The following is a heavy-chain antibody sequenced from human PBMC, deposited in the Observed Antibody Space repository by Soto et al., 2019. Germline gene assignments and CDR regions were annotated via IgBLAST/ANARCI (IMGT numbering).Heavy chain of an antibody. Sequence: SETLSLTCTVSGGSISSYYWSWIRQPPGKGLEWIGYIYYSGSTNYNPSLKSRVTISVDTSKNQFSLKLSSVTAADTAVYYCARALPLIAAAGTGFYYGMDVWGQGTTVTVS. CDR2: IYYSGST. J-gene: IGHJ6*02. CDR3: ARALPLIAAAGTGFYYGMDV. CDR1: GGSISSYY. D-gene: IGHD6-13*01. V-gene: IGHV4-59*01.